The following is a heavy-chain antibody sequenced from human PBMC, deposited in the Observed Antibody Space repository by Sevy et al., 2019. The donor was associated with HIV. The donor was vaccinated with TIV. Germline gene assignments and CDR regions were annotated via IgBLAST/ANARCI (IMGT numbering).Heavy chain of an antibody. Sequence: GGSLRLPCAASGFTFSSYWMSWVRQAPGKGLEWVANIKQDGSEKYYVDSVKGRFTISRDNAKNSLYLQMNSLRAEDTAVYYCARDEVMITFGGVIGNPHAFDIWGQGTMVTVSS. CDR1: GFTFSSYW. CDR2: IKQDGSEK. CDR3: ARDEVMITFGGVIGNPHAFDI. J-gene: IGHJ3*02. D-gene: IGHD3-16*02. V-gene: IGHV3-7*03.